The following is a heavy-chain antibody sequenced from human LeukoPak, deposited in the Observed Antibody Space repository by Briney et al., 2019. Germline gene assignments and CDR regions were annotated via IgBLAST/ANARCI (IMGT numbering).Heavy chain of an antibody. CDR3: ARTLDV. Sequence: SETLSLTCSVSGGSITSTGSYWGWIRQPPGKGLEWIGSIYYSGSTYYNPSLKSRVTISVDTSKNQFSLKLSSVTAADTAVYYCARTLDVWGKGTTVTVSS. V-gene: IGHV4-39*01. CDR1: GGSITSTGSY. J-gene: IGHJ6*04. CDR2: IYYSGST.